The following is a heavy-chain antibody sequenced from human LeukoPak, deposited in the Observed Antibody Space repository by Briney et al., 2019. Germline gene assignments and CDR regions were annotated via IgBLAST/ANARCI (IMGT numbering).Heavy chain of an antibody. D-gene: IGHD3-10*01. V-gene: IGHV1-24*01. CDR2: FDPEDSET. CDR1: GYTLTELS. J-gene: IGHJ5*02. Sequence: ASVKVSCKVSGYTLTELSMHWVRQAPGKGLEWMGGFDPEDSETIYAQKFQGRVTMTRDTSISTAYMELSRLRSDDTAVYYCARVSRRITMVRGASMFDPWGQGTLVTVSS. CDR3: ARVSRRITMVRGASMFDP.